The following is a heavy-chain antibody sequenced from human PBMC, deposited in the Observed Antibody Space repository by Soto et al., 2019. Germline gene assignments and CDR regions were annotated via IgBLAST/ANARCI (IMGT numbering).Heavy chain of an antibody. CDR1: GGTFSSYA. V-gene: IGHV1-69*01. D-gene: IGHD3-10*02. CDR3: ARADSPALFSWYDYGMDV. Sequence: QVQLVQSGAEVKKPGSSVKVSCKASGGTFSSYAISWVRQAPGQGLEWMGGIIPIFGTANYAQKFQGRVTITADEPTSTDYMELSSLRSENTGVYYCARADSPALFSWYDYGMDVWGQGTTVTVSS. CDR2: IIPIFGTA. J-gene: IGHJ6*02.